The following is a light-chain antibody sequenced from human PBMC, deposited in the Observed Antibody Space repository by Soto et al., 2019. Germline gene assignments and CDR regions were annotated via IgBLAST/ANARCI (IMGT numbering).Light chain of an antibody. J-gene: IGKJ5*01. CDR3: QQRRSWPIT. Sequence: EIVFTQSPATLSLSPGERATLSCRASQSVDSYLAWYQQKPGQAPRLLIYDASNRATGIPARFSGSGSETGFTLTISSLEPEDFAVYYCQQRRSWPITFGQGTRLEIK. CDR2: DAS. CDR1: QSVDSY. V-gene: IGKV3-11*01.